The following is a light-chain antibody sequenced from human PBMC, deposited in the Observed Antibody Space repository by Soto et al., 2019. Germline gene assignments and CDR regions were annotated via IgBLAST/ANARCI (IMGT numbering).Light chain of an antibody. CDR2: IAT. V-gene: IGKV1-17*03. Sequence: DIQMTQSPSAVSASVGDRVTITCRASQGISNYLAWFQQKPGKVPKRLIYIATTLQSGVPSRFSGSESGTEFTLTISSLQPEDFATYYCLQHFNYPRTFGQGTKVEIK. CDR1: QGISNY. CDR3: LQHFNYPRT. J-gene: IGKJ1*01.